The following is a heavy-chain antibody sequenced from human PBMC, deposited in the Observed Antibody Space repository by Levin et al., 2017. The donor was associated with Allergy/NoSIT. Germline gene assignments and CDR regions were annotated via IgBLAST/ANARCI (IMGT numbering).Heavy chain of an antibody. CDR1: GFSFIAYS. D-gene: IGHD4-23*01. CDR3: TRDGTYGGNSIEY. J-gene: IGHJ4*02. Sequence: GESLKISCTASGFSFIAYSLNWVRQAPGKGLEWVSSINNTSSYRYYVDSVKGRFTISRDNAKNSLYLQLNSLRAEDTAVYYCTRDGTYGGNSIEYWGQGTLVTVSS. V-gene: IGHV3-21*01. CDR2: INNTSSYR.